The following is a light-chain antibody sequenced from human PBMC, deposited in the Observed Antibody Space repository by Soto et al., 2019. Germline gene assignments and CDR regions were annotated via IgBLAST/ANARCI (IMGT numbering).Light chain of an antibody. CDR2: AAS. CDR1: QGISSY. Sequence: IQLTQSPSSLSASVGDRVTITCRASQGISSYLAWYQHKPGKAPKLLIYAASTLQSGVPSRFSGSGSGTDFTLTISSLQPEDFATYYGQQLNSYPPFTFGPGTKVDIK. J-gene: IGKJ3*01. V-gene: IGKV1-9*01. CDR3: QQLNSYPPFT.